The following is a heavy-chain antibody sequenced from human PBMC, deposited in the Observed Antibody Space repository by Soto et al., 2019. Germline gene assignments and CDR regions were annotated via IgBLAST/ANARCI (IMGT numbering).Heavy chain of an antibody. D-gene: IGHD5-12*01. CDR1: GGSISSGGYS. J-gene: IGHJ5*02. V-gene: IGHV4-30-2*01. CDR2: IYHSGST. Sequence: QLQLQESGSGLVKPSQTLSLTCAVSGGSISSGGYSWSWIRQPPGKGLEWIGYIYHSGSTPYNPSLKSRVTISGDRSKNQFSLKLSSVTAADTAVYYCVGSIGAFWFDPWGQGTLVTVSS. CDR3: VGSIGAFWFDP.